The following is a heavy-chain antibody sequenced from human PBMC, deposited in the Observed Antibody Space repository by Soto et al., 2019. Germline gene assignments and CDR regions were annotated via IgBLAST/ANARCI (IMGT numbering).Heavy chain of an antibody. D-gene: IGHD3-10*01. J-gene: IGHJ4*02. V-gene: IGHV1-69*13. CDR3: ARDNYGPLDY. CDR1: GGTFSSYA. Sequence: SVKVSCKASGGTFSSYAISWVRQAPGQGLEWMGGIIPIFGTANYAQKFQGRVTITADESTNTVYMELSSLRSDDTAVYFCARDNYGPLDYWGQGTLVTVSS. CDR2: IIPIFGTA.